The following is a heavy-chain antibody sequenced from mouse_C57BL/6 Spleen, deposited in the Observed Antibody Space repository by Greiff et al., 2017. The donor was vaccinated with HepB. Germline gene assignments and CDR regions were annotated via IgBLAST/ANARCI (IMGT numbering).Heavy chain of an antibody. J-gene: IGHJ2*01. Sequence: QVQLQQSGAELVRPGTSVKMSCKASGYTFTNYWIGWAKQRPGHGLEWIGDIYPGGGYTNYNEKFKGKAPLTADKSSSTAYMQFSSLTSEDSAIYYCARALTGKRGYFDYWGQGTTLTVSS. CDR1: GYTFTNYW. CDR2: IYPGGGYT. D-gene: IGHD4-1*01. V-gene: IGHV1-63*01. CDR3: ARALTGKRGYFDY.